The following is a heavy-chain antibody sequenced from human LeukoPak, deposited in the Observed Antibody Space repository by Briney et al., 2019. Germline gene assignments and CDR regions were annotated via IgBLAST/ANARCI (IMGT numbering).Heavy chain of an antibody. CDR1: GYTFTDYY. CDR3: ARVGGVYPLYYFDY. Sequence: GASVKVSCKASGYTFTDYYIHWVRQAPGQGLEWMGRVNPKSGDTNYPQKFQGGVTMTRDTSISTAYMELSSLRSDDTAVYYCARVGGVYPLYYFDYWGQGTLTTVSS. J-gene: IGHJ4*02. D-gene: IGHD3-10*01. CDR2: VNPKSGDT. V-gene: IGHV1-2*06.